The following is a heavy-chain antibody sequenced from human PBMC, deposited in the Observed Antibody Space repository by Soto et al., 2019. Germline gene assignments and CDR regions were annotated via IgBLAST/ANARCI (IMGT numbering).Heavy chain of an antibody. D-gene: IGHD3-16*01. V-gene: IGHV3-7*04. Sequence: EVQLVESGGGLVQPGGSLRLTCEVSGFTFRGSWMSWVRQAPGKGLEWVANVNQEGSDRYYVDSVKGRFTISRDNAAISLDVQMNRRRAEGTGCYHWGRGGGNFDQWGQGTLVTVAS. CDR1: GFTFRGSW. J-gene: IGHJ4*02. CDR2: VNQEGSDR. CDR3: GRGGGNFDQ.